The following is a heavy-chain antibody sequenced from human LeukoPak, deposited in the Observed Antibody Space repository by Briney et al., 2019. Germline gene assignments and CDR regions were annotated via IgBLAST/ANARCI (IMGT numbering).Heavy chain of an antibody. Sequence: PSETLSLTCTVSGGSINSYCWTWIRQPPGTGLEPIAFIYYSGPTRFNPSLQSRVTISLDTSKNHVSLQLRSVTAGDSAMYYCARLLDYDSSGDPDTFDIWGQGTMVTVSS. CDR1: GGSINSYC. V-gene: IGHV4-59*01. J-gene: IGHJ3*02. CDR2: IYYSGPT. D-gene: IGHD3-22*01. CDR3: ARLLDYDSSGDPDTFDI.